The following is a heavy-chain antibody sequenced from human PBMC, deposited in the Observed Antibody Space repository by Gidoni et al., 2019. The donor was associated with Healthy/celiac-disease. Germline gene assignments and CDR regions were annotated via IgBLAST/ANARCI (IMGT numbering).Heavy chain of an antibody. D-gene: IGHD3-3*01. CDR1: GGSFSGYY. J-gene: IGHJ4*02. Sequence: QVQLQQWGAGLLKPSETLSLTCAVYGGSFSGYYWSWIRQPPGKGLEWIGEINHSGSTNYNPSLKSRVTISVDTSKNQFSLKLSSVTAADTAVYYCARGGGNFGVVIILEGFDYWGQGTLVTVSS. CDR3: ARGGGNFGVVIILEGFDY. CDR2: INHSGST. V-gene: IGHV4-34*01.